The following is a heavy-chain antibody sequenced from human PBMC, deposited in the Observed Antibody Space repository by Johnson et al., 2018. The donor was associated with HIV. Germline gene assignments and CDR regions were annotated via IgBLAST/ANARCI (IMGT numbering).Heavy chain of an antibody. Sequence: VQLVESGGGLVQPGGSLRLSCAGSGYIFRNYWMHWVRQAPGKGLVWVARIYSAGSDTAYADSVKGRFTISRDNAKKTLYLQMNSLRAEDTAVYYCARKQWLEIPSDAFDVWGQGTMVTVSS. CDR1: GYIFRNYW. D-gene: IGHD6-19*01. CDR2: IYSAGSDT. V-gene: IGHV3-74*03. J-gene: IGHJ3*01. CDR3: ARKQWLEIPSDAFDV.